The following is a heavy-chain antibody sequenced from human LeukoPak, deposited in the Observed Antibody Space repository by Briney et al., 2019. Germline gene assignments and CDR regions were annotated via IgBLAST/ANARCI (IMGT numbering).Heavy chain of an antibody. CDR3: ARGVGKYSRSWYFDY. V-gene: IGHV4-61*02. Sequence: PSETLSLTFSVSGGAISRNDYSGTWIRQPAGKGLEWIGRLYTSGTTKYNPSLKNRLAISLDTSKNQFSLRLSSVTAADKALYYCARGVGKYSRSWYFDYWGQGIVVIVSS. CDR1: GGAISRNDYS. D-gene: IGHD6-13*01. J-gene: IGHJ4*02. CDR2: LYTSGTT.